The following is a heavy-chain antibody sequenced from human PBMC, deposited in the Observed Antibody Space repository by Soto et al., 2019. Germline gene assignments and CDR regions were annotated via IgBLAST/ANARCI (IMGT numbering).Heavy chain of an antibody. Sequence: EVQLLESGGGRIQPGGSLRLSCAASGFTFSSYAMNWVSQVPGKGLQWVSGISGSGSSTYYSDSVRGRFTISRDNSRNTRYLQMSSLRVEDTALYYCAKGDRNQPAVVDYWGQGTLVTVSS. CDR3: AKGDRNQPAVVDY. J-gene: IGHJ4*02. CDR1: GFTFSSYA. V-gene: IGHV3-23*01. CDR2: ISGSGSST. D-gene: IGHD2-2*01.